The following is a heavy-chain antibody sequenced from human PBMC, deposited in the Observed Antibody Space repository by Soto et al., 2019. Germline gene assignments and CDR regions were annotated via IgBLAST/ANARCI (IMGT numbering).Heavy chain of an antibody. CDR3: VRVNASGPYFSGMDV. V-gene: IGHV4-39*07. CDR2: IYYSGYT. CDR1: GGSISSSSYY. J-gene: IGHJ6*02. D-gene: IGHD6-19*01. Sequence: SETLSLTYTVSGGSISSSSYYWGWIRQPPGKGLEWIGSIYYSGYTYYNPSLKSRVTISVDTSKNQFSLYLQMNSLRPEDTALYYCVRVNASGPYFSGMDVWGQGTTVTVSS.